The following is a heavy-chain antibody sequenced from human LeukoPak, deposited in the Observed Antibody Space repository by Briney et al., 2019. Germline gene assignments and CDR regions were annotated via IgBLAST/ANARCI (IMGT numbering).Heavy chain of an antibody. CDR3: ARQLGWIDDY. J-gene: IGHJ4*02. V-gene: IGHV3-74*01. CDR1: GLPLRSSW. Sequence: GGSLRLSWAASGLPLRSSWMHWVRQAPGKGLVWVSRIYSDGRTATYAASVKGRFTISRDNAKNTLYLQMNSLTAEDTAVYYCARQLGWIDDYWGQGTLVTVSS. D-gene: IGHD1-1*01. CDR2: IYSDGRTA.